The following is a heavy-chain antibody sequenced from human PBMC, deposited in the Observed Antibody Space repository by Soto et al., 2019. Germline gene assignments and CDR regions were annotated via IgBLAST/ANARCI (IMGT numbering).Heavy chain of an antibody. CDR2: IIPILGIA. J-gene: IGHJ4*02. CDR3: ASSGPYSSSWSLNPNFDY. CDR1: GGTFSSYT. D-gene: IGHD6-13*01. Sequence: SVKVSCKASGGTFSSYTISWVRQAPGQGLEWMGRIIPILGIANYAQKFQGRVTITADKSTSTAYMELSSLRSEDTAVYYCASSGPYSSSWSLNPNFDYWGQGTLVTVSS. V-gene: IGHV1-69*02.